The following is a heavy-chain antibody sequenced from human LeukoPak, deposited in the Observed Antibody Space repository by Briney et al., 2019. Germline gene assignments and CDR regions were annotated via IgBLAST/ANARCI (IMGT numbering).Heavy chain of an antibody. CDR3: AKEGFYCSGGSCYPDY. J-gene: IGHJ4*02. CDR2: ISGSGCST. V-gene: IGHV3-23*01. CDR1: GFTFSSYA. Sequence: GGSLRLSCAASGFTFSSYAMSWVRQAPGKGLEWVSAISGSGCSTYYADSVKGRFTISRDNSKNTLYLQMNSLRAEDTAVYYCAKEGFYCSGGSCYPDYWGQGTLVTVSS. D-gene: IGHD2-15*01.